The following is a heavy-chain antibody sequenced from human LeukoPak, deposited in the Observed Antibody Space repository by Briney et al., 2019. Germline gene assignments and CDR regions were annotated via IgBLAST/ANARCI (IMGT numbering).Heavy chain of an antibody. J-gene: IGHJ5*02. Sequence: SETLSLTCTVSGGSINSSSYYWGWIRQPPGKGLEWIGSIYYSGSTYYNPSLKSRVTISVDTSKNQFSLKLSSVTAADTAVYYCASRIGEVIYWAPDQGFDPWGQGTLVTVSS. V-gene: IGHV4-39*01. D-gene: IGHD5-12*01. CDR3: ASRIGEVIYWAPDQGFDP. CDR2: IYYSGST. CDR1: GGSINSSSYY.